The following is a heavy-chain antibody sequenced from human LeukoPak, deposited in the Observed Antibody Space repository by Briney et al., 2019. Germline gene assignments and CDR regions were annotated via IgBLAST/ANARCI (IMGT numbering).Heavy chain of an antibody. J-gene: IGHJ4*02. Sequence: GGSLRLSCAASGFTFSTYKMNWVRQAPGKGLEWVSYISSSGNIYYADSVKGRFTISRDTPKNSLYLQMNSLRVEDTAIYYCARASPVLSSGVTFDYWGQGTLVTVSS. V-gene: IGHV3-48*03. CDR1: GFTFSTYK. D-gene: IGHD6-19*01. CDR2: ISSSGNI. CDR3: ARASPVLSSGVTFDY.